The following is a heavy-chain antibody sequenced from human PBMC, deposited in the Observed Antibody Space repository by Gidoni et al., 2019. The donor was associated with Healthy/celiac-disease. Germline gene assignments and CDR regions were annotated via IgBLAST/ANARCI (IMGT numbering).Heavy chain of an antibody. CDR3: ARSKRSIAVAGTSWFDP. CDR2: ISSSSSTI. V-gene: IGHV3-48*02. J-gene: IGHJ5*02. CDR1: GFTLSSYS. Sequence: EVQLVASGGGLVQPGGSLSLSCAASGFTLSSYSMNWVRQAPGKGLEWVSYISSSSSTIYYADSVKGRFTISRDNAKNSLYLQMNSLRDEDTAVYYCARSKRSIAVAGTSWFDPWGQGTLVTVSS. D-gene: IGHD6-19*01.